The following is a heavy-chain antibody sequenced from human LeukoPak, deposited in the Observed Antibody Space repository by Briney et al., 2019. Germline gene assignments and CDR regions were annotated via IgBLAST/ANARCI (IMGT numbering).Heavy chain of an antibody. Sequence: PGGSLRLSCAASGFTFSSYGMHWVRQAPGKGLEWVAVISYDGSNKYYADCVKGRFTISRDNSKNTLYLQMNSLRAEDTAVYYCAKDGDSYYYYYGMDVWGQGTTVTVSS. CDR1: GFTFSSYG. D-gene: IGHD4-17*01. CDR2: ISYDGSNK. V-gene: IGHV3-30*18. J-gene: IGHJ6*02. CDR3: AKDGDSYYYYYGMDV.